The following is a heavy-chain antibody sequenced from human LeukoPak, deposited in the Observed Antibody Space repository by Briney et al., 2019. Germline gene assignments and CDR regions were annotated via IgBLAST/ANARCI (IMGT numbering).Heavy chain of an antibody. V-gene: IGHV1-8*01. CDR2: MNPNSGNT. J-gene: IGHJ5*02. CDR3: ARAGYYYDSSGTGNWFDP. CDR1: GYTFTSYD. Sequence: WASVKVSCKASGYTFTSYDINWVRQATGQGLEWMGWMNPNSGNTGYAQKFQGRVTMTRNTSISTAYMELSSLRSEDTAVYYCARAGYYYDSSGTGNWFDPWGQGTLVTVSS. D-gene: IGHD3-22*01.